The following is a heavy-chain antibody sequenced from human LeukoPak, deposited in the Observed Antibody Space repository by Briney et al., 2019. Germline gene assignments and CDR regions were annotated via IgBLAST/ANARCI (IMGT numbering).Heavy chain of an antibody. Sequence: QPGGSLRLSCAASGFTFSSYQMTWVRPAPGKGLQWVSYITSTGTTIHYADSVKGRFTISRDNANNSLFLQMNSLRAEDTAVYYCARIYSSGRGNDALDIWGQGTMVSVSS. V-gene: IGHV3-48*03. CDR2: ITSTGTTI. D-gene: IGHD6-19*01. CDR3: ARIYSSGRGNDALDI. J-gene: IGHJ3*02. CDR1: GFTFSSYQ.